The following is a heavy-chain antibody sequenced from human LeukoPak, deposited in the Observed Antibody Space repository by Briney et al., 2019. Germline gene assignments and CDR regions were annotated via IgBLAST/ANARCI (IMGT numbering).Heavy chain of an antibody. D-gene: IGHD1-14*01. CDR1: GVSFSTTW. CDR2: VSSDGSR. CDR3: AKTSAPGRPYYFDY. Sequence: GGSLRLSCAASGVSFSTTWMHWVRQAPGKGLMWVSHVSSDGSRTYADSVQGRFTISRDNPKNTVYLQMNSLRAEDTAVYYCAKTSAPGRPYYFDYWGQGTLVTVSS. J-gene: IGHJ4*02. V-gene: IGHV3-74*01.